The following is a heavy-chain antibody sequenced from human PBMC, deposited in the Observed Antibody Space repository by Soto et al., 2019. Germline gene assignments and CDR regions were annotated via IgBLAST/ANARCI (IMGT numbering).Heavy chain of an antibody. V-gene: IGHV3-30*18. CDR3: AKDEGVGGTVGLFAY. J-gene: IGHJ4*02. CDR2: MSSDGSKI. CDR1: GFDFTYYA. Sequence: QVQLVESGGGAVQPGEALRLSCVASGFDFTYYAMHWVRQAPGKGLESVTVMSSDGSKIHHTDSVKGRFTISRENSKNSLYLQMNSLRKEDKHVSFCAKDEGVGGTVGLFAYWGQGTLVSVSS. D-gene: IGHD1-26*01.